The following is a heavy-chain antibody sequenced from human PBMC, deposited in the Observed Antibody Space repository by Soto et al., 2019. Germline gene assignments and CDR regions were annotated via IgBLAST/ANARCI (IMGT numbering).Heavy chain of an antibody. V-gene: IGHV4-59*01. CDR1: GGSIRSYY. Sequence: SETLSLTCTVSGGSIRSYYWSWIRQPPGKGLEWIGYIYYTGSTDYNPSLKSRVTMSVDTSKNQFSLKLRSVTAADTAVYYCVRDSYNFDVWGQGILVTVS. D-gene: IGHD5-18*01. CDR3: VRDSYNFDV. CDR2: IYYTGST. J-gene: IGHJ4*02.